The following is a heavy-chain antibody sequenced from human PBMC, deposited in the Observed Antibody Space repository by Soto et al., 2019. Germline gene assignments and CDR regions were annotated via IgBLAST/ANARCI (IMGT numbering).Heavy chain of an antibody. V-gene: IGHV6-1*01. J-gene: IGHJ5*02. Sequence: SQTLSLSCAISGDSVSSNSATWNWIRQSPSRGLEWLGRTYYRSKWYNDYAVSVKSRISINPDTSKNQFSLQLNSVTPEDTAVYYCARAGGRGLSSSWYPVGWFDPWGQGILVTVSS. CDR1: GDSVSSNSAT. CDR3: ARAGGRGLSSSWYPVGWFDP. CDR2: TYYRSKWYN. D-gene: IGHD6-13*01.